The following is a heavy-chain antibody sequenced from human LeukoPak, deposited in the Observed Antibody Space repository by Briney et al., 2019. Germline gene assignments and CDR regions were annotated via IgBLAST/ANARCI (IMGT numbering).Heavy chain of an antibody. D-gene: IGHD3-22*01. J-gene: IGHJ4*02. CDR3: ASQDYYDSSGHDY. Sequence: SETLSLTCTVSGGSISSYYWSWIRQPPGKGLEWIGYIYYSGSTNYNPSLKSRVTISVDTSKNQSSLKLSSVTAADTAVYYCASQDYYDSSGHDYWGQGTLVTVSS. V-gene: IGHV4-59*08. CDR2: IYYSGST. CDR1: GGSISSYY.